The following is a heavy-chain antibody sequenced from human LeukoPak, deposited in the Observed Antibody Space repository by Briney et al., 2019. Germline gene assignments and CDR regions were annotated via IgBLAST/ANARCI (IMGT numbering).Heavy chain of an antibody. D-gene: IGHD2-15*01. CDR2: IYYSGST. CDR1: GGSISSGGYY. V-gene: IGHV4-31*03. Sequence: SETLSLTCTVSGGSISSGGYYWSWIRQHPGKGLEWIGYIYYSGSTYYNPSLKSRVTISVDTSKNQFSLKLSSVTAADTAVYYCARDSCSGGSCSIDYWGRGTLVTVSS. J-gene: IGHJ4*02. CDR3: ARDSCSGGSCSIDY.